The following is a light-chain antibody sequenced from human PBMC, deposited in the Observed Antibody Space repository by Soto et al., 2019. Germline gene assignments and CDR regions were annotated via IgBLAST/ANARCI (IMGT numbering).Light chain of an antibody. V-gene: IGKV4-1*01. CDR2: WAS. CDR1: QSVLYRSNNKNY. Sequence: DIVMTQSPDSLAVSLGERATINCKSSQSVLYRSNNKNYLAWYQQKPGQPPRLLIYWASTRESGVPDRFSGSGSGTDFTLTISSLQAEDVAVYYCQQYDTTPWTFGQGTKVAIK. J-gene: IGKJ1*01. CDR3: QQYDTTPWT.